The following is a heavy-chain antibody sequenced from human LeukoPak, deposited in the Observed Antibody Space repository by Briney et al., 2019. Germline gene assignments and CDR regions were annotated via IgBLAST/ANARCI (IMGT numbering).Heavy chain of an antibody. CDR3: ARDRGCSSTSCPNWFDP. J-gene: IGHJ5*02. CDR1: GFTSSSYS. CDR2: ISSSSSYI. Sequence: GGSLRLSCAASGFTSSSYSMNWVRQAPGKGLEWVSSISSSSSYIYYADSVKGRFTISRDDAKNSLYLQMNSLRAEDTAVYYCARDRGCSSTSCPNWFDPWGQGTQVTVSS. D-gene: IGHD2-2*01. V-gene: IGHV3-21*01.